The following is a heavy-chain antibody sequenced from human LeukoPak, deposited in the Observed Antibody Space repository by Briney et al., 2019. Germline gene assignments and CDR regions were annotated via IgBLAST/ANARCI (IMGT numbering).Heavy chain of an antibody. CDR1: GYTFTGYY. CDR2: INPNSGGT. J-gene: IGHJ4*02. V-gene: IGHV1-2*02. CDR3: ARPLLYSNFVVDY. Sequence: GASVKVSCKASGYTFTGYYMHWVRQAPGQGLWWMGWINPNSGGTNYAQKFQGRVTMTRDTSVSTAYMELSRLRSDDTAVYYCARPLLYSNFVVDYWGQGTLVTVSS. D-gene: IGHD4-11*01.